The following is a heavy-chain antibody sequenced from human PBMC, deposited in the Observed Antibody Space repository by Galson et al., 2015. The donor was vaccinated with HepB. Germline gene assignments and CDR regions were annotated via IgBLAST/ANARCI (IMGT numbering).Heavy chain of an antibody. CDR2: FYYGRST. CDR1: GGSISNSIYY. V-gene: IGHV4-39*02. CDR3: ARDPRSWRREYYFDL. J-gene: IGHJ2*01. Sequence: TLSLTCTVSGGSISNSIYYWGWIRQPPGKGLEWIGTFYYGRSTYYNPSLKSRVTIFVDTSKNQFSLRLSSVTAADTAVYYCARDPRSWRREYYFDLWGRGTLVSVSS. D-gene: IGHD6-13*01.